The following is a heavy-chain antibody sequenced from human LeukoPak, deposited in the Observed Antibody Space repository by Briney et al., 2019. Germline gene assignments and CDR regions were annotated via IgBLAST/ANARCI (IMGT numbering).Heavy chain of an antibody. CDR2: IYTGGTT. J-gene: IGHJ4*02. Sequence: GGSLRLSCAASGFTFSSYSMNWVRQAPGKGLEWVSIIYTGGTTHYADSLKGRITISRDDSRNTLYLQMNSLRAEDTAVYYCARDSSSHYFDYWGQGTLVTVSS. V-gene: IGHV3-66*01. CDR1: GFTFSSYS. D-gene: IGHD6-6*01. CDR3: ARDSSSHYFDY.